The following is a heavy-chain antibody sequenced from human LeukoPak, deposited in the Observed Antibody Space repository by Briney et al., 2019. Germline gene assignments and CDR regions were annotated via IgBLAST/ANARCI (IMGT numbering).Heavy chain of an antibody. CDR3: ARVDRIVKPTPPVVDY. CDR1: GYTFTSYG. V-gene: IGHV1-18*01. J-gene: IGHJ4*02. D-gene: IGHD1-26*01. CDR2: ISAYNGNT. Sequence: GASVKVSCKASGYTFTSYGISWVRQAPGQGLEWMGWISAYNGNTHYAQRLQGRVTMTTDTSTSTAYMELRSLRSDDTAVYYCARVDRIVKPTPPVVDYWGQGTLVTVSS.